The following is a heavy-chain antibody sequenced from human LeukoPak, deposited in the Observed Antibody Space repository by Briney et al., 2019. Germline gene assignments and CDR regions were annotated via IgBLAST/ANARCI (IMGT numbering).Heavy chain of an antibody. CDR3: ARDPNSAL. J-gene: IGHJ4*02. CDR2: IFSSGNS. CDR1: GGSISGAY. V-gene: IGHV4-4*07. D-gene: IGHD4-23*01. Sequence: SETLSLTCTASGGSISGAYWSWIRQPAGKGLEWIGRIFSSGNSSYNPSLKSRVTMSVDTSKNQFSLKLSSVTAADTAVYYCARDPNSALWGQGTLVTVSS.